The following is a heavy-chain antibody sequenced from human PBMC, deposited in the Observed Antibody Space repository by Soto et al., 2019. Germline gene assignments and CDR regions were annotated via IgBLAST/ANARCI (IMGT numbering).Heavy chain of an antibody. Sequence: EGQLLESGGGLVQPGGSGRLSCAASGFTFSSYAMSWVRQAPGKGLEWVSAISGSGGSTYYADSVKGRFTISRDNSKNTLYLQMNSLRAEDTAVYYCAKVGSRVGATHNDYWGQGTLVTVSS. CDR1: GFTFSSYA. J-gene: IGHJ4*02. CDR2: ISGSGGST. V-gene: IGHV3-23*01. D-gene: IGHD1-26*01. CDR3: AKVGSRVGATHNDY.